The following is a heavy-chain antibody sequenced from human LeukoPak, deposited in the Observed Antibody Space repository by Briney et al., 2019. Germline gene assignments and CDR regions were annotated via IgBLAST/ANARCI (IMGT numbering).Heavy chain of an antibody. J-gene: IGHJ4*02. D-gene: IGHD3-9*01. CDR1: GFTFSSYA. CDR2: ISSSSSYI. V-gene: IGHV3-21*01. Sequence: GGSLRLSCAASGFTFSSYAMSWVRQAPGKGLEWVSAISSSSSYIYYADSVKGRFTISRDNAKNSLYLQMNSLRAEDTAVYYCARQPPDYDILTGYDYWGQGTLVTVSS. CDR3: ARQPPDYDILTGYDY.